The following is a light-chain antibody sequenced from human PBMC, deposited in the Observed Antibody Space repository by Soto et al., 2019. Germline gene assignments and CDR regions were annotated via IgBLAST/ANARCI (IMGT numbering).Light chain of an antibody. J-gene: IGKJ4*01. CDR3: QQRNSWPLT. Sequence: EIVLTQSPATLSLSPGERATLSCRASQSVFNSLAWYQQKPGQAPRLLIYASNMATGIPARFSGSGSGTDFTLTITSLEPEDFAVYYCQQRNSWPLTFGGGTKVEIK. CDR2: AS. CDR1: QSVFNS. V-gene: IGKV3-11*01.